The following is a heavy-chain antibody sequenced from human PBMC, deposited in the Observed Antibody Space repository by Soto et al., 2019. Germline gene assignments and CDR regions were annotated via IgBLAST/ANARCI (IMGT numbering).Heavy chain of an antibody. CDR3: ARDKSELPGYCSGGSCSSAFDI. CDR2: IYHSGST. D-gene: IGHD2-15*01. V-gene: IGHV4-30-2*01. CDR1: GGSISSGGYS. J-gene: IGHJ3*02. Sequence: PSETLSLTCAVSGGSISSGGYSWSWIRQPPGKGLEWIGYIYHSGSTYYNPSLKSRVTISVDRSKNQFSLKLSSVTAADTAVYYCARDKSELPGYCSGGSCSSAFDIWGQGTMVTVS.